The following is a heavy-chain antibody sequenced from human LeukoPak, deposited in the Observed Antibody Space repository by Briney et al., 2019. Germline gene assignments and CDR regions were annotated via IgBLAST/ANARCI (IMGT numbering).Heavy chain of an antibody. J-gene: IGHJ4*02. CDR1: GYSISSSYY. CDR2: IYYSGST. V-gene: IGHV4-61*01. D-gene: IGHD3-10*01. Sequence: ASETLSLTCTVSGYSISSSYYWNWIRQPPGKGLEWIGYIYYSGSTNYNPSLKSRVTISVDTSKNQFSLKLSSVTAADTAVYYCARDRYYDSGSYYNWGQGTLVTVSS. CDR3: ARDRYYDSGSYYN.